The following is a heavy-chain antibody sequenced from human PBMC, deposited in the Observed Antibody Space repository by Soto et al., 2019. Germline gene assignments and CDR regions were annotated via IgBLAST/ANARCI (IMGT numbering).Heavy chain of an antibody. D-gene: IGHD4-4*01. V-gene: IGHV1-69*01. CDR3: ARWPTVSRPTYGMDV. J-gene: IGHJ6*02. CDR1: GGTFISYV. CDR2: IIPMFNIT. Sequence: QVLLVQSGAQVKNPVSSVKVSCKASGGTFISYVYNWVRQAPGQGLEWMGGIIPMFNITNFAQKFQGRIPITADESTTTAYMELSSLRSEDTAVYYCARWPTVSRPTYGMDVWGQGTTVTVSS.